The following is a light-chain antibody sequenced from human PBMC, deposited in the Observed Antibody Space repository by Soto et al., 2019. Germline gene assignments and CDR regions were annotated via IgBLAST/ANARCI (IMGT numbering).Light chain of an antibody. CDR3: QQLNSEWYA. CDR2: VAS. V-gene: IGKV1-9*01. Sequence: DIQLTQSPSFLSASVGDRVTITCRASQGISTYLAWYLQRPGKAPKLLIYVASTLQSGVPSRFSGSGSGTEFTLTISSLQPEDFGNYYCQQLNSEWYALGQGTKLEIK. CDR1: QGISTY. J-gene: IGKJ2*01.